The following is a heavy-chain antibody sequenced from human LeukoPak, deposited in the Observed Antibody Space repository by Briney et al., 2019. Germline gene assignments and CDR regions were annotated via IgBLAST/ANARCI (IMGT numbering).Heavy chain of an antibody. V-gene: IGHV3-30*02. CDR1: GFTFSSYG. CDR2: IRYDGSNK. J-gene: IGHJ5*02. CDR3: ASSGRLRLGELSFFDP. D-gene: IGHD3-16*02. Sequence: GGSLRLSCAASGFTFSSYGMHWVRQAPGKGLEWVAFIRYDGSNKYYADSVKGRFTISRDNSKNTLYLQMNSLRAEDTAVYYCASSGRLRLGELSFFDPWGQGTLVTVSS.